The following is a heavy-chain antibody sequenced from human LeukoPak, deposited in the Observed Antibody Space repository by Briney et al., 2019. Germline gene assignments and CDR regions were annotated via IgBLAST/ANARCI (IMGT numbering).Heavy chain of an antibody. CDR2: ISAYNGNT. Sequence: GASVKVSCKASGYTFTSYGISWVRQAPGQGLEWMGWISAYNGNTNYAQKLQGGVTMTTDTSTSTAYMELRSLRSDDTAVYYCARSPYALIAVAGPLIDYWGQGTLVTVSS. D-gene: IGHD6-19*01. V-gene: IGHV1-18*01. CDR3: ARSPYALIAVAGPLIDY. CDR1: GYTFTSYG. J-gene: IGHJ4*02.